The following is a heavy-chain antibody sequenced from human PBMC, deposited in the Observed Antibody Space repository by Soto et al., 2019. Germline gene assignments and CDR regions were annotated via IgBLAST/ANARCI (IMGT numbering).Heavy chain of an antibody. CDR2: ISSGGDNT. CDR1: GFTFRDYY. V-gene: IGHV3-11*03. CDR3: VRRAQYFDGTGFHAFDI. Sequence: PGGSLRLSCAASGFTFRDYYMSWIRQAPGKGLEWVSYISSGGDNTHYADSVKGRFTITRDNSKNMLYLEMNSLTVEDTAVYYCVRRAQYFDGTGFHAFDIWGQGTRVTVSS. D-gene: IGHD3-22*01. J-gene: IGHJ3*02.